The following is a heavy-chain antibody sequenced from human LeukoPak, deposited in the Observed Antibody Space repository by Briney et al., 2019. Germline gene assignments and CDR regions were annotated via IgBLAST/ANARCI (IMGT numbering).Heavy chain of an antibody. CDR2: ITSSSSYI. Sequence: GWSLRLSCAASGFTFSRYSMNWVRQAPGKGLEWVSSITSSSSYIYYADSVKGRFTISRDNAKNSLYLQMNSLRAEDTAVYYCAREAFYDYVWGSYPRLFDSWGQGTLVTVSS. J-gene: IGHJ4*02. V-gene: IGHV3-21*01. D-gene: IGHD3-16*02. CDR3: AREAFYDYVWGSYPRLFDS. CDR1: GFTFSRYS.